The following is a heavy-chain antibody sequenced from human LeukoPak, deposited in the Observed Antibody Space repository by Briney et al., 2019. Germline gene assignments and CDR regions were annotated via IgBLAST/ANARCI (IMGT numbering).Heavy chain of an antibody. Sequence: SETLSLTCTVSGGSISSYYWSWIRQPPGKGLEWIGYIYYSGSTNYNPSLKSRVTISVDTSKNQFSLKLSSVTAADTAVYYCARDLVGSGLDYWGQGTLVTVSS. J-gene: IGHJ4*02. CDR2: IYYSGST. D-gene: IGHD2-15*01. CDR1: GGSISSYY. CDR3: ARDLVGSGLDY. V-gene: IGHV4-59*01.